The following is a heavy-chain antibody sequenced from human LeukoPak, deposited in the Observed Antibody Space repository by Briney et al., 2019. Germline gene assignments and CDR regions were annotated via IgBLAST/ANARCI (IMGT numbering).Heavy chain of an antibody. Sequence: SETLSLTCAVYGGSFSGYYWSWIRQPPGKGLKWIGEINHSGSTNYNPSLKSRVTISVDTSKNQFSLKLSSVTAADTAVYYCAAVVGATFDLFGAFDIWGQGTMVTVSS. CDR2: INHSGST. V-gene: IGHV4-34*01. J-gene: IGHJ3*02. D-gene: IGHD1-26*01. CDR3: AAVVGATFDLFGAFDI. CDR1: GGSFSGYY.